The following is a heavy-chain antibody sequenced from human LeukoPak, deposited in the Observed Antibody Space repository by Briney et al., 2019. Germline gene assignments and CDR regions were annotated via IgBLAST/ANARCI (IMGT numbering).Heavy chain of an antibody. CDR2: ISYSGST. V-gene: IGHV4-59*01. CDR3: AREGSGSFPDAFDI. J-gene: IGHJ3*02. Sequence: SETLSLTCTVSGGSISSYYWSWIGQPPGKGLEWIGYISYSGSTKNNPSLKSRVTISVDTSKSQFSLKLTSVTAADTAVYYCAREGSGSFPDAFDIWGQGTMVTISS. CDR1: GGSISSYY. D-gene: IGHD3-10*01.